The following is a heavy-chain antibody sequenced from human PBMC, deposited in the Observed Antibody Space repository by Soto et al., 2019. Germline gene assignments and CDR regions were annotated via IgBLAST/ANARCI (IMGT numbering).Heavy chain of an antibody. CDR2: ISAYNGNT. J-gene: IGHJ4*02. Sequence: ASVKVSCKASGYTFTSNAISWVRQAPGQGLEWMGWISAYNGNTKYAQKLQGRVTMTTDTSTSTADMELRSLRSDDTAVYYCAREPNYFDYWGQGTLVTVSS. CDR3: AREPNYFDY. V-gene: IGHV1-18*01. CDR1: GYTFTSNA.